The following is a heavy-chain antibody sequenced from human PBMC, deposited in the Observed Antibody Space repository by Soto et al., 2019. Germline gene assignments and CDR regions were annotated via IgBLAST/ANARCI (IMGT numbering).Heavy chain of an antibody. CDR1: GGTFSSYG. CDR2: IIPIFCTP. Sequence: HVQLVQSGAEVKKPGSSVKVSCKASGGTFSSYGISWLRQAPVQGLEWLVGIIPIFCTPNYAQKFQGRVTITADESTSTAYVELTSLRSEDTAVYYCARDTGIAAAGTVMDVWGQGTTVTVSS. D-gene: IGHD6-13*01. V-gene: IGHV1-69*01. J-gene: IGHJ6*02. CDR3: ARDTGIAAAGTVMDV.